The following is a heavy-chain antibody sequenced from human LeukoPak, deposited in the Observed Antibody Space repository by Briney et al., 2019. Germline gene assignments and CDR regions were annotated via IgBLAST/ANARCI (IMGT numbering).Heavy chain of an antibody. Sequence: SETLSLTCTVSGGSISSYYWSWIRQPPGKGLEWIGYIYYSGSTNYNPSLKSRVTISVDTSKNQFSLRLSSVTAADTAVYYCARAYYYYMDVWGKGTTVSVSS. V-gene: IGHV4-59*12. CDR3: ARAYYYYMDV. CDR1: GGSISSYY. J-gene: IGHJ6*03. CDR2: IYYSGST.